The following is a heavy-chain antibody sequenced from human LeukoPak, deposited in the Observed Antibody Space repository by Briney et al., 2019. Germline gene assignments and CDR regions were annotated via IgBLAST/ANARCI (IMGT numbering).Heavy chain of an antibody. CDR3: ARAGGMASFDY. J-gene: IGHJ4*02. Sequence: SETLSLTCTVSGGSISSYYWSWIRQPPGKGREWNGYIYYSGSTNYNPSLKSRVTISVDTSKNQFSLKLSSVTAADTAVYYCARAGGMASFDYWGQGTLVTVSS. CDR1: GGSISSYY. V-gene: IGHV4-59*08. D-gene: IGHD5-24*01. CDR2: IYYSGST.